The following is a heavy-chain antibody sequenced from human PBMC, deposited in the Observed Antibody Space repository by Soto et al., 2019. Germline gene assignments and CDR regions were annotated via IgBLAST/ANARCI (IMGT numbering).Heavy chain of an antibody. CDR1: GYTFTGNY. D-gene: IGHD3-16*02. Sequence: QVQLVQSGAEVKKPGASVKVSCKASGYTFTGNYMHWVRQAPGQGFEWMGWINVNSGGTKYAQKFQGWVTMTRDTYMSKAYMELSRMRSDDTAVDYCARGDKLSLYPQLDYWGQGTLVTVSS. V-gene: IGHV1-2*04. CDR3: ARGDKLSLYPQLDY. CDR2: INVNSGGT. J-gene: IGHJ4*02.